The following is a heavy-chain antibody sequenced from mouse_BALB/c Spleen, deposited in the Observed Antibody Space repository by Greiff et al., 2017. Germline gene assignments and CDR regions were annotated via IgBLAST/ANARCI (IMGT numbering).Heavy chain of an antibody. D-gene: IGHD2-1*01. CDR3: TISRYGNPFDY. CDR1: GYTFTSYW. V-gene: IGHV1S16*01. CDR2: INPSNGGT. Sequence: QVQLQQSGTVLARPGASVKLSCKASGYTFTSYWMHWVKLRPGQGFEWIGEINPSNGGTNYNEKFKRKATLTVDKSSSTAYMQLSSLTSEDSAVYYCTISRYGNPFDYWGQGTTLTVSS. J-gene: IGHJ2*01.